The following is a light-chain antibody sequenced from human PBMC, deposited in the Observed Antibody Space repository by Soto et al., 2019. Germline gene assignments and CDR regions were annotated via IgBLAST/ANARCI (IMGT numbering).Light chain of an antibody. CDR1: QSVSSY. V-gene: IGKV3-11*01. J-gene: IGKJ2*01. CDR3: QQRFNWPRFT. Sequence: EIVLTQSPATLSLSPGERATLSCRASQSVSSYLAWYQQKPGQAPRLLIYDASNRATGIPARFSGDGSGTDFTLTISSLDPEDFAVYYCQQRFNWPRFTFGQGTKLEIK. CDR2: DAS.